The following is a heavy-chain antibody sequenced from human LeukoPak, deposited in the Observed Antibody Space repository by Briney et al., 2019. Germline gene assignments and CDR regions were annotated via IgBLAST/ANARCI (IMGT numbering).Heavy chain of an antibody. D-gene: IGHD1-26*01. Sequence: GGSLRLSCAASGFTFSSYAMSWVRQAPGKGLEWISAITDGGGSTYHADSVKGRFTISRDNSRNTLYVQMDSLRVEDTAVYYCAQGSCSSRPYYFDYWGQGTLVTVSS. J-gene: IGHJ4*02. CDR2: ITDGGGST. CDR3: AQGSCSSRPYYFDY. V-gene: IGHV3-23*01. CDR1: GFTFSSYA.